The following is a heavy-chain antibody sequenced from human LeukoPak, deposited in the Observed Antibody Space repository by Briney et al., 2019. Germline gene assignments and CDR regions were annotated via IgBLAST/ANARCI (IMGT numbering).Heavy chain of an antibody. J-gene: IGHJ4*02. CDR3: AKDQHYDILTGYYTSVFDY. Sequence: GGSLRLSCTASGFTFSSYGMHWVRQAPGKGLEWAAFMRYDGTNKYYADSVKGRFTISRDNSKNTLYLQMNSLRAEDTAVYYCAKDQHYDILTGYYTSVFDYWGQGTLVTVSS. V-gene: IGHV3-30*02. CDR2: MRYDGTNK. CDR1: GFTFSSYG. D-gene: IGHD3-9*01.